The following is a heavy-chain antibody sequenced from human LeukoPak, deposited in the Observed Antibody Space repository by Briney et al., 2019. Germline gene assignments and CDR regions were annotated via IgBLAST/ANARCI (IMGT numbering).Heavy chain of an antibody. CDR1: GGSITSYY. D-gene: IGHD2-15*01. Sequence: PSETLSLTCTVSGGSITSYYWSWIRQTPGKGLEWIGYVYYSGSTNYNPSLKSRVTISVDMSKNQYSLRLNSVTAADTALYYCARAGCSSGFYYFDYWGQGTLVTVSA. J-gene: IGHJ4*02. CDR2: VYYSGST. CDR3: ARAGCSSGFYYFDY. V-gene: IGHV4-59*01.